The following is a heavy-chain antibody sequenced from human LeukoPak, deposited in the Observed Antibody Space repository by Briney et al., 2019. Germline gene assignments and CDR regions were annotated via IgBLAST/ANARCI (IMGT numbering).Heavy chain of an antibody. D-gene: IGHD3-10*01. CDR1: GCSISGNHY. CDR2: ISPSGST. J-gene: IGHJ3*02. CDR3: AREIWNYRSGNLQAFDI. V-gene: IGHV4-61*02. Sequence: PSETLSLTCTVSGCSISGNHYWSWIRQPAGKGLEWIGRISPSGSTKYNPSLKSPVTISVATAKTQFSLRLSSVTAADPAVYYCAREIWNYRSGNLQAFDIWGQGTMVTVSS.